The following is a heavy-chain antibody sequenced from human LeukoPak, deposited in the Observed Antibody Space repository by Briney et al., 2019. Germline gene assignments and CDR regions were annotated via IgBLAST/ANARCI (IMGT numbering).Heavy chain of an antibody. V-gene: IGHV4-34*01. Sequence: SETLSLTCAVYGGSFSGYYWSWIRQPPGKGLEWIGEINHSGSTNYKPSLKSRVTISVDTSKNQFSLKLSSVTAADTAVYYCARHRGKVVVPAAIRGAFDIWGQGTMVTVSS. CDR3: ARHRGKVVVPAAIRGAFDI. CDR2: INHSGST. D-gene: IGHD2-2*01. J-gene: IGHJ3*02. CDR1: GGSFSGYY.